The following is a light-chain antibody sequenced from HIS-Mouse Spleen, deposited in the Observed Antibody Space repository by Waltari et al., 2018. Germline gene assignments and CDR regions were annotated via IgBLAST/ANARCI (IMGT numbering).Light chain of an antibody. Sequence: SYELTQPPSVSVSPGQTARITCPGDALPKQYAYWYQQKSGQAPVLVIYEDSKRPSGIPERFSGSSSGTMATLTISGDQVEDEADYYCYSTDSSGNHRVFGGGTKLTVL. CDR1: ALPKQY. J-gene: IGLJ2*01. V-gene: IGLV3-10*01. CDR3: YSTDSSGNHRV. CDR2: EDS.